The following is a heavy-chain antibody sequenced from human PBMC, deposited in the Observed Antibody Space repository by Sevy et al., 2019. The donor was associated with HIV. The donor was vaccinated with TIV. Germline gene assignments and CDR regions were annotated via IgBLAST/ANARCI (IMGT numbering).Heavy chain of an antibody. D-gene: IGHD6-19*01. CDR3: AKEWTQLSDWYGELDY. Sequence: GGSLRLSCAASGFTFSNYAMSWVRQAPGKGLEWVSSIRISGGNTYYADSVKGRFTISRDNSKNTLYLQVNSLRAEDTAVYYCAKEWTQLSDWYGELDYWGQGSLVTVSS. CDR1: GFTFSNYA. J-gene: IGHJ4*02. CDR2: IRISGGNT. V-gene: IGHV3-23*01.